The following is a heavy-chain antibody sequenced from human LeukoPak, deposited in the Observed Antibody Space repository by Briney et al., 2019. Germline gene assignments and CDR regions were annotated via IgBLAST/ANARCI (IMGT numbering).Heavy chain of an antibody. Sequence: PGRSLRLSCAASRFTFIGSAPHCVRQPSGKVLEWIGPTRSKTNNYATTYVASVTGRFTIPVDDAENTAYLRMNSLKTEDTSVYYCTRLSGDNWNYGGNFDSWGQGTLVTVSS. CDR2: TRSKTNNYAT. CDR1: RFTFIGSA. J-gene: IGHJ4*02. CDR3: TRLSGDNWNYGGNFDS. D-gene: IGHD1-7*01. V-gene: IGHV3-73*01.